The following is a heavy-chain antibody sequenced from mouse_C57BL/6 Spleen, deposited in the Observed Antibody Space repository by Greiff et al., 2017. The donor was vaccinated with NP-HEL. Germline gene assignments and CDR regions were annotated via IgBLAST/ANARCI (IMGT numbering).Heavy chain of an antibody. CDR3: AISALFDD. Sequence: QVQLQQPGAELVKPGASVKMSCKASAYTFTSYWITWVKQRPGLGLEWIGDIYPGSGSTTYNEKFKSKATLTVDTTSSTAYVQVSSLTSENSAVYYRAISALFDDWGKGTTLTVSS. CDR2: IYPGSGST. J-gene: IGHJ2*01. CDR1: AYTFTSYW. V-gene: IGHV1-55*01.